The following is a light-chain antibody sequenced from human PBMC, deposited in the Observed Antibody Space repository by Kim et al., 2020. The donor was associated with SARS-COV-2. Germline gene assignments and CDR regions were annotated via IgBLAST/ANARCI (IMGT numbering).Light chain of an antibody. Sequence: GQSITISCTGTSSDVGAYNYVSWYQQHPGKAPKLMIYDVSKRPSGVSNRFSGSKSGNTASLTISGLQAEDEADYHCSSYRSRNTYVFGTGTKVTVL. CDR3: SSYRSRNTYV. CDR2: DVS. CDR1: SSDVGAYNY. J-gene: IGLJ1*01. V-gene: IGLV2-14*03.